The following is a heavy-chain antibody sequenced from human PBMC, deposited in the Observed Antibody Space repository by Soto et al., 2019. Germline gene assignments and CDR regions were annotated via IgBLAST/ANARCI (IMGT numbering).Heavy chain of an antibody. J-gene: IGHJ6*03. Sequence: PSQTLSLTCAISGDSVSSNSAAWNWIRQSPSRGLEWLGRTYYRSKWYNDYAVSVKSRITINPDTSKNQFSLQLNSVTPEDTAVYYCARDLEASVPAAHYSMDVWGKGTTVTVPS. V-gene: IGHV6-1*01. CDR1: GDSVSSNSAA. CDR3: ARDLEASVPAAHYSMDV. CDR2: TYYRSKWYN. D-gene: IGHD2-2*01.